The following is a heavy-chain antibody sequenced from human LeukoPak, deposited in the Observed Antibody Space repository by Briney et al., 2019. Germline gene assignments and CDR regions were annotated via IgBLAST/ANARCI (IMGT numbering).Heavy chain of an antibody. CDR3: ARDKYGGNSNAFDI. CDR1: GFTFSSYW. CDR2: IGTDGSRT. J-gene: IGHJ3*02. Sequence: PGGALRLSCASSGFTFSSYWMHWVRHVPRKGLVWVAGIGTDGSRTTYADYVQGRVTISRDNAKNTLCLPMNSLRAEDTAVYYCARDKYGGNSNAFDIWGQGTLVTVSS. V-gene: IGHV3-74*01. D-gene: IGHD4-23*01.